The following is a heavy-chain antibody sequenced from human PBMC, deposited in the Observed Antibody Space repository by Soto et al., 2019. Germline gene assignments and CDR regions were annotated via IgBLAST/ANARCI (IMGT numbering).Heavy chain of an antibody. CDR3: AKDQLGYSYGSYGMDV. J-gene: IGHJ6*02. CDR2: ISASGGRT. D-gene: IGHD5-18*01. CDR1: GFAFNNYA. V-gene: IGHV3-23*01. Sequence: GGSLRLSCATSGFAFNNYAMSWVRHAPGKGLEWVSGISASGGRTLYADSVKGRFTISRDNSKNTLYLQMNSLRAEDTAVYYCAKDQLGYSYGSYGMDVWGQGTTVTVSS.